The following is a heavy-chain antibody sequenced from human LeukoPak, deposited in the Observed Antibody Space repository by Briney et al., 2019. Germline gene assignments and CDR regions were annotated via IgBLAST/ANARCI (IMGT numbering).Heavy chain of an antibody. CDR3: ARAIVVVTEAYYYMDV. J-gene: IGHJ6*03. CDR2: IYSDGGT. D-gene: IGHD2-21*02. Sequence: GGSLRLSCAASGFIVSSKYMSWVRQAPGRGLEWVSVIYSDGGTYYADSVKGRFTISRDNSKNTLYLQMNSLRAEDTAVYYCARAIVVVTEAYYYMDVWGKGTTVTVSS. CDR1: GFIVSSKY. V-gene: IGHV3-53*05.